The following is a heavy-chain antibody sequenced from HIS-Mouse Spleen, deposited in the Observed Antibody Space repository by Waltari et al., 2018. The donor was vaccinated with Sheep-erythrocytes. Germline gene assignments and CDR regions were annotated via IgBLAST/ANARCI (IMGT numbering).Heavy chain of an antibody. CDR2: INHSGST. J-gene: IGHJ3*02. Sequence: QVQLQQWGAGLLKPSETLSLTCAVYGGSFSGYYWSWIRQPPGKGLEWIGEINHSGSTNYNPSLKSRVTISVDTSKNQFSLKLSSVTAADTAVYYCARDHHDYGDSLDAFDIWGQGTMVTVSS. D-gene: IGHD4-17*01. CDR3: ARDHHDYGDSLDAFDI. CDR1: GGSFSGYY. V-gene: IGHV4-34*01.